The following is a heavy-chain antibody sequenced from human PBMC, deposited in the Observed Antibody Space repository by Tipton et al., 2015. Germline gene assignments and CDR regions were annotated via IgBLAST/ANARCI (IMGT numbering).Heavy chain of an antibody. D-gene: IGHD3-3*01. CDR2: IFHSGST. Sequence: TLSLTCSVSGGSVTSNNYFWSWIRQPPGKGLEWIGYIFHSGSTNYNPSLRSRVFISIDTSKNQFSLKLNSVTAADTAVYYCTRYLYGVIPSGVFWGQGMLVTVSS. CDR1: GGSVTSNNYF. J-gene: IGHJ4*02. CDR3: TRYLYGVIPSGVF. V-gene: IGHV4-61*01.